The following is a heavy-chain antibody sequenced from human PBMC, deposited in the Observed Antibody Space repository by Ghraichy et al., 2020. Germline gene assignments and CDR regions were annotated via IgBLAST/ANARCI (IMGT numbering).Heavy chain of an antibody. Sequence: GGSLRLSCAASGFTFSSYWMSWVRQAPGKGLEWVANIKQDGSEKYYVDSVKGRFTISRDNAKNSLYLQMNSLRAEDTAVYYCARGAYSSGWSTFDYWGQGTLVTVSS. CDR2: IKQDGSEK. CDR3: ARGAYSSGWSTFDY. J-gene: IGHJ4*02. V-gene: IGHV3-7*01. CDR1: GFTFSSYW. D-gene: IGHD6-19*01.